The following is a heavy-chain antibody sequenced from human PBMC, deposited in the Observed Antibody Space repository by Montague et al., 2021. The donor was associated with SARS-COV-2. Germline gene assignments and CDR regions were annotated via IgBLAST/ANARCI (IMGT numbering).Heavy chain of an antibody. Sequence: SETLSLTCIVSGGSITYYYWSWIRQSPGKGLEWIGYMYYSGSTNXNPSLKSRVTMSIDRSKNQFSLKLRSVTAADTAVYYCARVARYCTNGVCQTYYYYGLDVWGQGTTVTVSS. CDR1: GGSITYYY. D-gene: IGHD2-8*01. CDR2: MYYSGST. J-gene: IGHJ6*02. V-gene: IGHV4-59*01. CDR3: ARVARYCTNGVCQTYYYYGLDV.